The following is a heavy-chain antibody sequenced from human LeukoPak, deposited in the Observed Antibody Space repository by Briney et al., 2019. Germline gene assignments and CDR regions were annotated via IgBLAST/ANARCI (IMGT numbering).Heavy chain of an antibody. CDR1: GFTFSSYE. CDR3: ARDPYSGNYGAYYYYMDV. D-gene: IGHD1-26*01. V-gene: IGHV3-48*03. J-gene: IGHJ6*03. Sequence: GGSLRLPCAASGFTFSSYEMNWVRQAPGKGLEWVSYISSSGSTIYYADSVKGRFTISRDNAKNSLYLQMNSLRAEDTAVYFCARDPYSGNYGAYYYYMDVWGKGTTVTISS. CDR2: ISSSGSTI.